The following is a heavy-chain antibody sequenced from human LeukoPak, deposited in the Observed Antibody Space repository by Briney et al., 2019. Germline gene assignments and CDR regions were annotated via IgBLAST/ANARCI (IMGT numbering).Heavy chain of an antibody. CDR1: GYTCTGYY. D-gene: IGHD3-16*01. V-gene: IGHV1-2*04. J-gene: IGHJ3*02. CDR3: ARVQQDCQTSLGVLRCAFDI. Sequence: ASVKVSCKPYGYTCTGYYIHWVRQAPGQGLEWMAWINPNTGCTNYAQKFQGCVTMTRDTSINTAYMELSRLRSDDTAVYYCARVQQDCQTSLGVLRCAFDIWGQGTMVTVSS. CDR2: INPNTGCT.